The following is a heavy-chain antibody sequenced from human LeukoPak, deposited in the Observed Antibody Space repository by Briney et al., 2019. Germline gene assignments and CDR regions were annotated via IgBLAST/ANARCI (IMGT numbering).Heavy chain of an antibody. V-gene: IGHV1-18*01. D-gene: IGHD1-26*01. CDR2: ISAYNGNT. CDR1: GYTFTSYG. CDR3: ARAYSGSYYGIRVFDY. Sequence: ASVKVSCKASGYTFTSYGISWVRQAPGQGLEWMGWISAYNGNTNYAQKLQGRVTMTTDTSTSTAYMELRSLRSDDTAVYYCARAYSGSYYGIRVFDYWGQGTLVTVSS. J-gene: IGHJ4*02.